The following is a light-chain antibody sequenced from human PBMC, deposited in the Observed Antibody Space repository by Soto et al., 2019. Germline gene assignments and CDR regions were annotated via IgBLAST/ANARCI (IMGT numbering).Light chain of an antibody. CDR1: QSITSY. CDR3: QQSYSTPWT. J-gene: IGKJ1*01. CDR2: AAS. V-gene: IGKV1-39*01. Sequence: DIQMTQSPSSLSASVGDRVTITCRASQSITSYLNWYQHKPGKAPKLLIYAASSLQSGVPSRFSGSGSGTDFTLTISSLQPEDFATYYCQQSYSTPWTFGQGNKV.